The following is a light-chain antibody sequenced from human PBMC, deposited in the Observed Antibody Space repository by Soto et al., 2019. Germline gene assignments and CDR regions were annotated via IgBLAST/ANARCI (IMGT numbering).Light chain of an antibody. J-gene: IGKJ1*01. CDR3: QQYSDSPPT. CDR1: QRVSSY. V-gene: IGKV3-11*01. Sequence: EIVLTQSPATLSLSPGETATLSCRASQRVSSYLAWYQQKPGQAPRLLIYAASNRATGIPARFSGSGSRTDFTLTISSLEPEDFAVYYCQQYSDSPPTFGQGTKVEIK. CDR2: AAS.